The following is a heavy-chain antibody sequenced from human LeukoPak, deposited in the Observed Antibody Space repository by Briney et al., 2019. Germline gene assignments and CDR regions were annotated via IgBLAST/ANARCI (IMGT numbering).Heavy chain of an antibody. CDR1: GYTFTSYD. Sequence: ASVKVSCKASGYTFTSYDINWVRQATGQGLEWMGWMNPNSGNTGYAQKFQGRVTITRNTSISTAYMELSSLRSEDTAVYYCARGSGYSYGYYYYYYMDVWGKGTTVTVSS. J-gene: IGHJ6*03. V-gene: IGHV1-8*03. CDR2: MNPNSGNT. D-gene: IGHD5-18*01. CDR3: ARGSGYSYGYYYYYYMDV.